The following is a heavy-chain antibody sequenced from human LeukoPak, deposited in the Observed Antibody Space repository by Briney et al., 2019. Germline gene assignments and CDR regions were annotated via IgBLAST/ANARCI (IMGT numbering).Heavy chain of an antibody. V-gene: IGHV4-59*01. CDR3: AKNRWGLES. CDR2: IYYSGST. J-gene: IGHJ4*02. D-gene: IGHD7-27*01. Sequence: SETLSLTCTVSGGSISSYYWSWIRQPPGKGLEWITYIYYSGSTNYNPSLKNRVTISVDTSRNQLSLRLTSVTAADTAVYYCAKNRWGLESWGQGALVTVSS. CDR1: GGSISSYY.